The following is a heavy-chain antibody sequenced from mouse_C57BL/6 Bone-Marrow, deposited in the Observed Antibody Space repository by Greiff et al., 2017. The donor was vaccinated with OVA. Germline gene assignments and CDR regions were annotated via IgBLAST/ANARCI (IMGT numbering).Heavy chain of an antibody. CDR1: GYTFTNYW. CDR2: IYPGGGYT. D-gene: IGHD2-5*01. V-gene: IGHV1-63*01. Sequence: VQLQQSGAELVRPGTSVKMSCKASGYTFTNYWIGWAKQRPGHGLEWIGDIYPGGGYTNYNEKFKGKATLTADKSSSTAYMQFSCLTSEDSAIYYCAREGYSNDYAMDYWGQGTSVTVSS. J-gene: IGHJ4*01. CDR3: AREGYSNDYAMDY.